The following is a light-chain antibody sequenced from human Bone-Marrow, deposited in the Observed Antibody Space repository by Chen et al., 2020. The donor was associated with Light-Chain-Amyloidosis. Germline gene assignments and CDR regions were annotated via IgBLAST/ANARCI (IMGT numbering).Light chain of an antibody. V-gene: IGLV3-25*03. Sequence: SYELTQPPSVAVSPGQTARITCPVADLPPKYAYWYQQKPGQAPVLVIHRDTERTSGISERCSGSSSGTTATLTISGVQAEDEADYHCQSADSSGTYEVICGGGTKLTVL. CDR2: RDT. CDR1: DLPPKY. J-gene: IGLJ2*01. CDR3: QSADSSGTYEVI.